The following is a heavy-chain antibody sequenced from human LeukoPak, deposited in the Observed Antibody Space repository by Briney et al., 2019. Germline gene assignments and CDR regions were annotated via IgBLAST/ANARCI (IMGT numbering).Heavy chain of an antibody. CDR3: AKEVLDYEIPYWYFDL. D-gene: IGHD4-17*01. CDR2: ISGDEDYT. J-gene: IGHJ2*01. CDR1: GLTFSTYT. V-gene: IGHV3-23*01. Sequence: PGGSLRLSCAAPGLTFSTYTMSWVRQAPGKGLEWVSAISGDEDYTYYADSVKGRFTISRDNSKNTLYLQMNSLRAEDTAIYHCAKEVLDYEIPYWYFDLWGRGALVTVSS.